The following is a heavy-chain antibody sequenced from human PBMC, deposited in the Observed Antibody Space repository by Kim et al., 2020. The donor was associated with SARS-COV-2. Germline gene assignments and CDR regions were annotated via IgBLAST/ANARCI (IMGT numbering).Heavy chain of an antibody. Sequence: GGSLRLSCAASGFTVNRNYLSWVRQAPGKGLEWVSFIYSGGSTYYADSVKGRFSISRDNSKNTLYLQMNSLRVEDTAVYYCARRVNTGWNHDYWGQGTLV. CDR1: GFTVNRNY. J-gene: IGHJ4*02. V-gene: IGHV3-66*01. CDR3: ARRVNTGWNHDY. D-gene: IGHD1-1*01. CDR2: IYSGGST.